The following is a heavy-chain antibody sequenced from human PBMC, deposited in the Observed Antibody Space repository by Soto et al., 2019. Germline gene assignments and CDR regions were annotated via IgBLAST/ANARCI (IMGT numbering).Heavy chain of an antibody. V-gene: IGHV3-23*01. J-gene: IGHJ6*02. Sequence: EVKVLESGGDLVQPGGSLRLSCVASGFTFSEYAMTWVRQAPGKGLDWVSSVSANGDITYYADSVKGRFTISRDNSNNTLLLKMNSLRDEDTALYYCARGDRGGSGSPASYYFSGLDVWGQGTTVIVSS. CDR3: ARGDRGGSGSPASYYFSGLDV. CDR2: VSANGDIT. CDR1: GFTFSEYA. D-gene: IGHD3-10*01.